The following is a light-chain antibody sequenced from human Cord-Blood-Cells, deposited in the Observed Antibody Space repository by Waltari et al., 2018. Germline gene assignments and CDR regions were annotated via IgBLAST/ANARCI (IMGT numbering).Light chain of an antibody. Sequence: QSALPHPASVSGSPGQSITIPCTGTSSDVGGYNYVSWYQQHPGKAPKLMIYDVSNRPSGVSNRFSGSKSGNTASLTISGLQAEDEADYYCSSYTSSSTYVFGTGTKVTVL. CDR1: SSDVGGYNY. J-gene: IGLJ1*01. CDR2: DVS. V-gene: IGLV2-14*03. CDR3: SSYTSSSTYV.